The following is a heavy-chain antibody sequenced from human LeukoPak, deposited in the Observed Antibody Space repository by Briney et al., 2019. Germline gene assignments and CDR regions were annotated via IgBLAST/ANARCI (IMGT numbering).Heavy chain of an antibody. CDR3: ARGEQQLVPYYYYGMDV. V-gene: IGHV3-21*01. D-gene: IGHD6-13*01. CDR2: ISSSSSYI. J-gene: IGHJ6*02. Sequence: GGSLRLSCAASGFTFSSYSMNWGRHAPGKGLEWVSSISSSSSYIYYADSVKGRFTISRDNAKNSLYLQMNSLRAEDTAVYYCARGEQQLVPYYYYGMDVWGQGTTVTVSS. CDR1: GFTFSSYS.